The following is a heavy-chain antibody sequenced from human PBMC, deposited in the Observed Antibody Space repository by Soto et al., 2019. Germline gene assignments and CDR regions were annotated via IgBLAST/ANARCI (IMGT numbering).Heavy chain of an antibody. Sequence: QVQLQQWGAGLLKPSETLSLTCAVYGGSFSGYYWSWIRQPPGKGLEWIGEINHSGSTNYNPSLNGRVTISVDTSKNQFSLKLSSVTAADTAVYYCARGLSILLRGPHIDYWGQGTLVTVSS. J-gene: IGHJ4*02. CDR3: ARGLSILLRGPHIDY. CDR2: INHSGST. CDR1: GGSFSGYY. V-gene: IGHV4-34*01. D-gene: IGHD2-15*01.